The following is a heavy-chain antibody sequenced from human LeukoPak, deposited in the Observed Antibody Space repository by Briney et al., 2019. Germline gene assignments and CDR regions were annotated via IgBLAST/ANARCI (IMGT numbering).Heavy chain of an antibody. Sequence: GASVKVSCKASGGTFSSYDISWVRQATGQGLGWMGGIIPIFGTANYAQKFQGRVTITTDESTSTAYMELSSLRSEDTAVYYCARAGGYDLLDYWGQGTLVTVSS. J-gene: IGHJ4*02. CDR3: ARAGGYDLLDY. CDR1: GGTFSSYD. V-gene: IGHV1-69*05. D-gene: IGHD5-12*01. CDR2: IIPIFGTA.